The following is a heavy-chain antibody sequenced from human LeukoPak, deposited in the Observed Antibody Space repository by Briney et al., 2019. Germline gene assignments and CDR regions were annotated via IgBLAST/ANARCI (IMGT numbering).Heavy chain of an antibody. CDR1: GYTLTELS. CDR3: ARGSSYCSSTSCYAY. V-gene: IGHV1-24*01. D-gene: IGHD2-2*01. Sequence: GASVKVSCKVSGYTLTELSMHWVRQAPGKGLEWMGGFDPEDGETIYAQKFQGRVTMTEDTSTDTAYMELSSLRSEDTAVYYCARGSSYCSSTSCYAYWGQGTLVTVSS. J-gene: IGHJ4*02. CDR2: FDPEDGET.